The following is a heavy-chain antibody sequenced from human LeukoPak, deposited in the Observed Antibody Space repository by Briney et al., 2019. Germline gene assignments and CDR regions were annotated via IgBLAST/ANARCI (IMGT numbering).Heavy chain of an antibody. CDR2: ISGSGGST. Sequence: GGSLRLSCAASGFTFSSYAMSWVRQAPGKGLEWVSAISGSGGSTYYADSVKGRFTISRDNSKNTLYLQMNSLRAEDTAVYYCVKLIWEVLRGYSYGYGYHFDYWGQGTLVTVSS. CDR3: VKLIWEVLRGYSYGYGYHFDY. J-gene: IGHJ4*02. D-gene: IGHD5-18*01. CDR1: GFTFSSYA. V-gene: IGHV3-23*01.